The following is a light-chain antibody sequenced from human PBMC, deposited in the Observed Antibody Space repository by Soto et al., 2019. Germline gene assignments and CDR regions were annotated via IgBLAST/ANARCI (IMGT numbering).Light chain of an antibody. CDR3: QKRYNWPIT. CDR1: QSVSSY. Sequence: EIVLTQSPATLSLSPVERATLSCMASQSVSSYLAWYQQKPGQAPRLLIYDASNRAAGIPARFSGSGSGTDFTLTISSLEPEDFAVYYCQKRYNWPITFGQGTRLEIK. CDR2: DAS. V-gene: IGKV3-11*01. J-gene: IGKJ5*01.